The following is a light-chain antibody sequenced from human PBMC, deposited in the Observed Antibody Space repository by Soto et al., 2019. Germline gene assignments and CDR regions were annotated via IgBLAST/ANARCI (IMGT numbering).Light chain of an antibody. Sequence: DIQMTQSPSTLSASVGDRVTITCRASQSFNNWLAWYQQKPGEAPKLLIYKASNLESGVPSRFSGSGSGTEFTLTISGLQADDFATYYCQQYSSHRTFGQGTKVDIK. CDR1: QSFNNW. CDR2: KAS. J-gene: IGKJ1*01. CDR3: QQYSSHRT. V-gene: IGKV1-5*03.